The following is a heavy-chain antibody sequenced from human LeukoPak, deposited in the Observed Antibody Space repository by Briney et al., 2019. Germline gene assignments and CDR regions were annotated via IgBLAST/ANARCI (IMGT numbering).Heavy chain of an antibody. J-gene: IGHJ4*02. D-gene: IGHD3-10*01. V-gene: IGHV4-39*07. Sequence: PSETLSLTCTVSGGSISSSSYYWGWIRQPPGKGLEWIGSIYYSGSTYYNPSLKSRVTISVDTSKNQFSLKLSSVTAADTAVYYCARVGFATGSGSYYNEGGYFDYWGQGTLVTVSS. CDR1: GGSISSSSYY. CDR3: ARVGFATGSGSYYNEGGYFDY. CDR2: IYYSGST.